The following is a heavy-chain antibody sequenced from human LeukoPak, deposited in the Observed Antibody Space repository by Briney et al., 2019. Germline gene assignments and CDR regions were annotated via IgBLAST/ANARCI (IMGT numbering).Heavy chain of an antibody. CDR1: GGSISSYY. CDR3: ARRPGGVDY. V-gene: IGHV4-59*08. CDR2: IYYSGST. J-gene: IGHJ4*02. D-gene: IGHD3-10*01. Sequence: PSETLSLTCTVSGGSISSYYWSWIRQPPGKGLEWIGYIYYSGSTNYNPSLKSRVTISVDTSKNQFSLKLSSVTAADTAVYYCARRPGGVDYWGQGTLVTVSS.